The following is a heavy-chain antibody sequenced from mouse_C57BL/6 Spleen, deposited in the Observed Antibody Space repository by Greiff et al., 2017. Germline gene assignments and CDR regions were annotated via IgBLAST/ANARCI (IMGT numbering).Heavy chain of an antibody. Sequence: EVQRVESGAGLVKPGASLKLSCAASGFTFTSYAMSWVRQTPEKRLEWVAYISRGGDYIYYADTVKGQFTISRDNARNTLYLQLSSLKSEDTAMYYCTRRRDGSSLDYYAMDYWGQGTSVTVSS. CDR2: ISRGGDYI. CDR1: GFTFTSYA. V-gene: IGHV5-9-1*02. J-gene: IGHJ4*01. CDR3: TRRRDGSSLDYYAMDY. D-gene: IGHD1-1*01.